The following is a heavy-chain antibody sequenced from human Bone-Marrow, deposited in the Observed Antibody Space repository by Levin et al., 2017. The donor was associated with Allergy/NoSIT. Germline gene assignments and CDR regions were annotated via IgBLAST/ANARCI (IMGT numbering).Heavy chain of an antibody. V-gene: IGHV1-8*01. J-gene: IGHJ5*02. CDR1: GSSFTFYD. CDR2: MNPRSGNA. Sequence: GGSLRLSCKASGSSFTFYDLNWVRQAAGQGPEWLGWMNPRSGNAGSPQKFQGRITMTRNTSINTAYMHPTSLTPADTAVYFCARNLFGSGNTDWFAPWGQGTLVTVSS. CDR3: ARNLFGSGNTDWFAP. D-gene: IGHD3-10*01.